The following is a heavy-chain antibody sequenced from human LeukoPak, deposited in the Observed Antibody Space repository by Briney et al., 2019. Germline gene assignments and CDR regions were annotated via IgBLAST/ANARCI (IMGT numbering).Heavy chain of an antibody. Sequence: PGASVKVSCKASGYTLSTYAMNWVRQAPGQGLEWMGWINTNTGNPTYAQGFTGRFVFSLDTSVNTAYLQIDSLKAEDTAVYYCARSTAVYTSNSWTIWGQGTMVTVSS. CDR3: ARSTAVYTSNSWTI. J-gene: IGHJ3*02. V-gene: IGHV7-4-1*01. CDR1: GYTLSTYA. CDR2: INTNTGNP. D-gene: IGHD2-2*02.